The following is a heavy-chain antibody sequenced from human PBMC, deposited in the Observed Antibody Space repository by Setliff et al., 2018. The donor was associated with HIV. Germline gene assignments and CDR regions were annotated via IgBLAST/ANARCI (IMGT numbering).Heavy chain of an antibody. V-gene: IGHV4-39*07. J-gene: IGHJ5*02. Sequence: SETLSLTCTVSGGSIDSTSYYWGWIRQPPGKGLEWIGSIYYSGTTYYNPSLKSRLTISVDTSKNEFSLKLTSVTAADTAVYYCARDNTRSWYVDTWGQGTLVTVSS. D-gene: IGHD6-13*01. CDR2: IYYSGTT. CDR3: ARDNTRSWYVDT. CDR1: GGSIDSTSYY.